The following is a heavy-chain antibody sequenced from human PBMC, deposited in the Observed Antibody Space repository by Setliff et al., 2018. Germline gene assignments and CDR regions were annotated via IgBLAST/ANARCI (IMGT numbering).Heavy chain of an antibody. CDR1: GYTFTGYY. CDR2: INPKSGGT. D-gene: IGHD3-16*01. J-gene: IGHJ4*02. CDR3: AKQGDLAFDY. Sequence: GASVKVSCKASGYTFTGYYMHWVRQAPGQGLEWMGWINPKSGGTKYAVKFQGRVTMTRDTSINTIYMELSSLTSDDTAIYYCAKQGDLAFDYWGQGTQVTAPQ. V-gene: IGHV1-2*02.